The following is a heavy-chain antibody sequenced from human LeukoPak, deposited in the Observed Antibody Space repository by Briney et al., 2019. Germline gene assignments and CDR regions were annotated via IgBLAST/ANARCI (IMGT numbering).Heavy chain of an antibody. J-gene: IGHJ4*02. CDR3: TKGGSVVGPTADYFEY. CDR1: GFTVSSNY. D-gene: IGHD2-2*01. Sequence: PGGSLRLSCAASGFTVSSNYVTWVRQAPGKGLEWVSVIYSGGSTYYADSVKGRFTISRDNSKNTVYLEMNSLRAEDTAIYYCTKGGSVVGPTADYFEYWGQGTLVTVSS. CDR2: IYSGGST. V-gene: IGHV3-53*01.